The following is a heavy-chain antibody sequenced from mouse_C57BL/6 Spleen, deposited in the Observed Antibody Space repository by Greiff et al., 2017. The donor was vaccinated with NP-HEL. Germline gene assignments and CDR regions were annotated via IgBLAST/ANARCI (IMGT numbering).Heavy chain of an antibody. CDR3: AIDGGDGYYGFAY. D-gene: IGHD2-3*01. CDR1: GYTFTSYW. CDR2: IHPSDSDT. V-gene: IGHV1-74*01. Sequence: VQLQQPGAELVKPGASVKVSCKASGYTFTSYWMHWVKQRPGQGLEWIGRIHPSDSDTNYNQKFKGKATLTVDKSSSTAYMQLSSLTSEDSAVYYCAIDGGDGYYGFAYWGQGTLVTVSA. J-gene: IGHJ3*01.